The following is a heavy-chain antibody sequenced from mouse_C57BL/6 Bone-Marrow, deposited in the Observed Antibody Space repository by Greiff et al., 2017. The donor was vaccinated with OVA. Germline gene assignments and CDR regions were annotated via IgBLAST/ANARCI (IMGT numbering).Heavy chain of an antibody. Sequence: QVQLQQPGTELVKPGASVKLSCKASGYTFTSYGISWVKQRTGQGLEWIGEIYPRSGNTYYNEKFKGKATLTADKSSSTAYMELRSLTSEDSAVYFCLYYYGFFDYWGQGTTLTVSS. CDR3: LYYYGFFDY. CDR1: GYTFTSYG. J-gene: IGHJ2*01. D-gene: IGHD1-1*01. CDR2: IYPRSGNT. V-gene: IGHV1-81*01.